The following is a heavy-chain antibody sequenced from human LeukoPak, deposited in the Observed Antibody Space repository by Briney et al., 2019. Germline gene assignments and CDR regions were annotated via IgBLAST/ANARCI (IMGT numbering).Heavy chain of an antibody. CDR1: GYTFTSYD. Sequence: ASVKVSCKASGYTFTSYDINWVRQATGQGLEWMGWMNPNSGNTGYAQKFQGRVTMTRNTSISTAYMELSSLRSEDTAVYYCALSSSWYGGAFDIWGQGTMVTVSS. D-gene: IGHD6-13*01. V-gene: IGHV1-8*01. CDR2: MNPNSGNT. CDR3: ALSSSWYGGAFDI. J-gene: IGHJ3*02.